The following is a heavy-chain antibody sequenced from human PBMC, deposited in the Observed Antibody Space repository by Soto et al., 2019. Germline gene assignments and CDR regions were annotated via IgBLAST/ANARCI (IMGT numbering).Heavy chain of an antibody. CDR1: GGSFSPYF. Sequence: SETLSLTCAVYGGSFSPYFWSWIRQPPGKGLEWIGEINHSGSTNYNPSLKSRVTISVDKSKNQFSLKLSSVTAADTAVYYCARGSWGTREIDYWGQGTLVTVSS. CDR2: INHSGST. CDR3: ARGSWGTREIDY. V-gene: IGHV4-34*01. J-gene: IGHJ4*02. D-gene: IGHD7-27*01.